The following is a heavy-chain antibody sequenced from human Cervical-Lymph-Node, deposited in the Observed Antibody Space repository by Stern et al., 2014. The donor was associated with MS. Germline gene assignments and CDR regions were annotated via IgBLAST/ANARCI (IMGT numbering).Heavy chain of an antibody. CDR2: IRYHWST. Sequence: QLQLQDSGPGLVKPPQTLFLTCTVSGGSISSGGYYWSWIRQHPGKGLEWLGYIRYHWSTYYNPSLKSRVTISVDTSKNQFSLKLSSVTAADTAVYYCAREYCSSTSCYQWFDPWGQGTLVTVSS. CDR3: AREYCSSTSCYQWFDP. J-gene: IGHJ5*02. CDR1: GGSISSGGYY. V-gene: IGHV4-31*03. D-gene: IGHD2-2*01.